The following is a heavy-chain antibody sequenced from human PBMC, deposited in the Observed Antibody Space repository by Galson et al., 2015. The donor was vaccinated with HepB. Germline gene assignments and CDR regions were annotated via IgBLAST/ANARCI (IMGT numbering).Heavy chain of an antibody. V-gene: IGHV3-23*01. CDR3: AKARGGYMDNYGMDV. J-gene: IGHJ6*02. D-gene: IGHD6-19*01. Sequence: SLRLSCAASGFTFSSYAMSWVRQAPGKGLEWVSANSGSGGSTYYADSVKGRFTISRDNSKNTLYLQMNSLRAEDTAVYYCAKARGGYMDNYGMDVWGQGTTVTVSS. CDR1: GFTFSSYA. CDR2: NSGSGGST.